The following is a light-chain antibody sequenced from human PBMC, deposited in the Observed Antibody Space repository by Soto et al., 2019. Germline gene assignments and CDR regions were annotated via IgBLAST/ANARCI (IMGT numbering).Light chain of an antibody. J-gene: IGKJ1*01. V-gene: IGKV1-16*01. CDR1: QSVGNF. CDR3: QQYNSYSPT. Sequence: DIQMTQPPSSLSASVGDRVTITCRASQSVGNFLNWYQQKPGLPPKHLIYAASNLQSGVPSRFSGSGSETEFTLTISGLQPGDSATYYCQQYNSYSPTFGQGTKVDI. CDR2: AAS.